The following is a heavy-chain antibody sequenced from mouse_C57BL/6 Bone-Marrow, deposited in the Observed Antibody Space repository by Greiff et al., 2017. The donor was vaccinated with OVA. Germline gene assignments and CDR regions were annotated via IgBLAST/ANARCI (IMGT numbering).Heavy chain of an antibody. V-gene: IGHV1-69*01. J-gene: IGHJ1*03. Sequence: VKLQQPGAELVMPGASVKLSCKASGYTFTSYWMHWVKQRPGQGLEWIGEIDPSDSYTNYNQKFKGKSTLTVDKSSSTAYMQLSSLTSEDSAVYYCARGDNWDWYVDVWGTGTTVTVSS. D-gene: IGHD4-1*01. CDR2: IDPSDSYT. CDR1: GYTFTSYW. CDR3: ARGDNWDWYVDV.